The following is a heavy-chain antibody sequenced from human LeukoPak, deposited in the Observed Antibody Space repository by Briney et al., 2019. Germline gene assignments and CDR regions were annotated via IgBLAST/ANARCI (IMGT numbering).Heavy chain of an antibody. CDR3: AASPPLYYDSSGYVY. CDR2: IVVGSGNT. V-gene: IGHV1-58*02. Sequence: SVKVSCKASGFTFTSSAMQWVRQARGQRLEWIGWIVVGSGNTNYAQKFQERVTITRDMSTSTAYMELSSLRSEDTAVYYCAASPPLYYDSSGYVYWGQGTLVTVSS. CDR1: GFTFTSSA. D-gene: IGHD3-22*01. J-gene: IGHJ4*02.